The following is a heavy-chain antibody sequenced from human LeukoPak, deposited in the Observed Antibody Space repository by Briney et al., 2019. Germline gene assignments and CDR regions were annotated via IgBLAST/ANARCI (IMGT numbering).Heavy chain of an antibody. J-gene: IGHJ3*02. CDR2: IYPSDSDT. D-gene: IGHD6-13*01. CDR1: GYSFTNYW. Sequence: GESLKISCKGSGYSFTNYWIGWVRQMPGKGLEWMGIIYPSDSDTRYSPSFQGQVTISADKSISIAYLQWSSLKASATAMYYCARLTGVAGTCEIWGQGTMVTVSA. CDR3: ARLTGVAGTCEI. V-gene: IGHV5-51*01.